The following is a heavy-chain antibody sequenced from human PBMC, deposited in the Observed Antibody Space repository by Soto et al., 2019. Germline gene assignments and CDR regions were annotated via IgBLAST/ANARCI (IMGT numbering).Heavy chain of an antibody. CDR2: ISNDGSST. V-gene: IGHV3-74*01. CDR1: GFTFSNYW. Sequence: GGSLRLSCAASGFTFSNYWMHWVRQAPGKGLVWVSRISNDGSSTIYADSVKGRFTISRDNAKNTLYLQMNSLRAEDSAVYYCARVQWQTTYQYYGMDVWGQGTTVTV. D-gene: IGHD6-19*01. J-gene: IGHJ6*01. CDR3: ARVQWQTTYQYYGMDV.